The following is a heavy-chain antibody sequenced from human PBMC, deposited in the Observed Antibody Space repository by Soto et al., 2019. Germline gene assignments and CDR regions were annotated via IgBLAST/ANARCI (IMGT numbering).Heavy chain of an antibody. CDR1: GGSFSGYY. CDR3: ARLRYIAARPYYYYYGMDV. CDR2: SNHSGST. Sequence: QVQLQQWGAGLLKPSETLSLTCAVYGGSFSGYYWSWIRQPPGKGLEWIGESNHSGSTNYNPSLKTRVTISVDTSKNQFSLKRSSVTAADTAVYYCARLRYIAARPYYYYYGMDVWGQGTTVTVSS. V-gene: IGHV4-34*01. J-gene: IGHJ6*02. D-gene: IGHD6-6*01.